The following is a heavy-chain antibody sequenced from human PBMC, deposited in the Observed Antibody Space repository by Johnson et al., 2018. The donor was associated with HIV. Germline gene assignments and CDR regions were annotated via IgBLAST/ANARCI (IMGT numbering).Heavy chain of an antibody. D-gene: IGHD3-16*01. CDR3: ARDIMITFGGNAFDI. CDR1: GFTFSSYA. J-gene: IGHJ3*02. Sequence: QVQLVESGGGVVRPGGSLRLSCAASGFTFSSYAMHWVRQAPGKGLEWVAVISYDGSNKYYADSVKVRFTISRDNSKNTLYLQMNSLRAEDTAVYYCARDIMITFGGNAFDIWGQGTMVTVSS. CDR2: ISYDGSNK. V-gene: IGHV3-30-3*01.